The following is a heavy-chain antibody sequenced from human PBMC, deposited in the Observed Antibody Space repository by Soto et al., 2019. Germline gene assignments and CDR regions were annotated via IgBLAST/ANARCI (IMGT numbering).Heavy chain of an antibody. J-gene: IGHJ4*02. V-gene: IGHV4-4*02. D-gene: IGHD6-19*01. CDR1: SGSISSSNW. Sequence: QVQLQESGPGLVKPSGTLSLTCAVSSGSISSSNWWSWVRQPPGKGREWIGEIYHSGSTNYNPSLKSRVTISVDKSKNQFSLKLSSVTAADTAVYYCARERIAVAGKGTFDYWGQGTLVTVSS. CDR2: IYHSGST. CDR3: ARERIAVAGKGTFDY.